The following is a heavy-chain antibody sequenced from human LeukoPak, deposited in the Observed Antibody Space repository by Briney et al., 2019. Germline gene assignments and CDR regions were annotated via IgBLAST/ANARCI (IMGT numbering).Heavy chain of an antibody. Sequence: SETLSLTCTVSGASISSHYWSWIRQPPGKGLEWIGNIFYSGSTYYNASLKSRVTISVDTSKNQFSLKLRSVTAADTAVYYCAGLVVGTATIDYWGQGTLVTVSS. CDR1: GASISSHY. D-gene: IGHD2-21*02. J-gene: IGHJ4*02. CDR2: IFYSGST. CDR3: AGLVVGTATIDY. V-gene: IGHV4-59*04.